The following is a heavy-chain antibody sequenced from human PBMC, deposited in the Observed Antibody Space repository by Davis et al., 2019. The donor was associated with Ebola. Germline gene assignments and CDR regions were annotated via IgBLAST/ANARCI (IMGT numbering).Heavy chain of an antibody. D-gene: IGHD1-14*01. CDR3: ARGRGPHFFYSGLDV. Sequence: MPSETLSLTCTVSGGSISSYYWSWIRQPPGKGLEWIGYIYYSGSTNYNPSLKSRVTISVDTSKNQFSLKLSSVTAADSGVYYCARGRGPHFFYSGLDVWGKGTPVTVAS. J-gene: IGHJ6*04. V-gene: IGHV4-59*12. CDR1: GGSISSYY. CDR2: IYYSGST.